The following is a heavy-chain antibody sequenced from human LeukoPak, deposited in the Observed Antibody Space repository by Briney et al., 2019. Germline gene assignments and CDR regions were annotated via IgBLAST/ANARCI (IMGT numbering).Heavy chain of an antibody. J-gene: IGHJ4*02. CDR2: ISSSSSTI. D-gene: IGHD5-18*01. Sequence: GGSLKLSCAASGFTFSSYSMNWVRQAPGKGLEWVSYISSSSSTIYYADSVKGRFTISRDNAKNSLYLQMNSLRAEDTAVYYCARETAMVTGEFDYWGQGTLVTVSS. CDR3: ARETAMVTGEFDY. V-gene: IGHV3-48*01. CDR1: GFTFSSYS.